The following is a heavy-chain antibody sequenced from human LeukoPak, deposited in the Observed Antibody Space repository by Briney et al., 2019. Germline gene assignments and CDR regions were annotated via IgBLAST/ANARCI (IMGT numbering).Heavy chain of an antibody. CDR2: IICRGETT. J-gene: IGHJ4*02. Sequence: GGSLRLSCGACGYIFSSWRMNCVRQATGKGLEWVSNIICRGETTHYADSVKGRFSISRDNAKNFVFLQLNSLRAEDTAVYYGSRGRGYCSGASCDIDYWGQGTLVTVSS. CDR3: SRGRGYCSGASCDIDY. V-gene: IGHV3-48*04. D-gene: IGHD2-8*02. CDR1: GYIFSSWR.